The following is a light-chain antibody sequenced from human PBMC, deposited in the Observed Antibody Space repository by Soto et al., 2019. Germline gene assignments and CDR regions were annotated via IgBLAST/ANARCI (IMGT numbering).Light chain of an antibody. J-gene: IGLJ2*01. CDR1: SSNIGAGYD. CDR3: QSYDSSLSGWVV. V-gene: IGLV1-40*01. CDR2: GNN. Sequence: QLVLTQPPSVSGAPGQRVTISCTGSSSNIGAGYDVHWYQQLPGTAPKLLIYGNNNRPSGVPDRFSGSKSGTSASLAITGLQAADEADYYCQSYDSSLSGWVVFGGGTKLTVL.